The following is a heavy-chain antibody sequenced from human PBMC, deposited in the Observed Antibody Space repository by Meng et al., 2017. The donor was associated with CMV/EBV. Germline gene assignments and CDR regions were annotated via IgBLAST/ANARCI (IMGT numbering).Heavy chain of an antibody. CDR3: ARGVVVVVAATPWTGGMDV. J-gene: IGHJ6*02. Sequence: SVKVSCKASGGTFSSYAISWVRQAPGQGLEWMGGIIPIFGTANYAQKFQGRVTITTDESTSTAYMELSSLRSEDTAVHYCARGVVVVVAATPWTGGMDVWGQGTTVTVSS. CDR2: IIPIFGTA. CDR1: GGTFSSYA. D-gene: IGHD2-15*01. V-gene: IGHV1-69*05.